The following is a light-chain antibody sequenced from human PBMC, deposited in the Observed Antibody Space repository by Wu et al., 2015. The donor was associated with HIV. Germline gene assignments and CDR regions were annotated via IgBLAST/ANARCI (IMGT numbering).Light chain of an antibody. CDR1: QAIRND. J-gene: IGKJ1*01. CDR2: GAS. Sequence: IQMTQFPSSLSPYVGDRVTITCRASQAIRNDVSWYQQRPGKAPKLLIYGASTLQTGVPSRFSGSGYGTDFSLTISSLQPEDSATYYCPQDYNLWTFGQGTKVEI. V-gene: IGKV1-6*01. CDR3: PQDYNLWT.